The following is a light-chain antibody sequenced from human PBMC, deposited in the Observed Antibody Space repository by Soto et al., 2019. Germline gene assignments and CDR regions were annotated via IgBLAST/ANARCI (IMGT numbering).Light chain of an antibody. V-gene: IGLV3-21*02. J-gene: IGLJ1*01. Sequence: SSELTQPPSVSVAPGQTATISCGGNDLATYSVHWYQLKPGQAPVLVVYNDDARPSGIPERFSGSNSGNAATLTISRVEAGDEADYFCQVWDTNTDHFFVFGPGTKLTV. CDR3: QVWDTNTDHFFV. CDR2: NDD. CDR1: DLATYS.